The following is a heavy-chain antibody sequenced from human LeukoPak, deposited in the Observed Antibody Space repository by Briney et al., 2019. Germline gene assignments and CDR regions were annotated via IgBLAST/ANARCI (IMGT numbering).Heavy chain of an antibody. J-gene: IGHJ4*02. V-gene: IGHV1-2*02. Sequence: ASVKVSCKASGYTFIGFYIHWVRQAPGQGLEWMGWINSNSGVPNYAQKFQGRVTMTRDTSISTAYIQLSSLRSDDTAVYYCVRDPLYSSGPISHDFWGQGTLVTVSS. D-gene: IGHD3-22*01. CDR1: GYTFIGFY. CDR3: VRDPLYSSGPISHDF. CDR2: INSNSGVP.